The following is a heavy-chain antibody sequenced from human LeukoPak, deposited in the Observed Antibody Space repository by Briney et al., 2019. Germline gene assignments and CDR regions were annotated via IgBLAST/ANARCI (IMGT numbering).Heavy chain of an antibody. CDR2: ISTSGGGI. CDR3: AKDYSGSYYDFEY. Sequence: PGASLKLSCTASKFTFSNYAMSWVRQAPGKGLEWFSTISTSGGGIFYSESVKGRFTISRDNSTNTLYLQMNSLRAEDTAVYYCAKDYSGSYYDFEYWGQGTLVTVS. CDR1: KFTFSNYA. J-gene: IGHJ4*02. D-gene: IGHD1-26*01. V-gene: IGHV3-23*01.